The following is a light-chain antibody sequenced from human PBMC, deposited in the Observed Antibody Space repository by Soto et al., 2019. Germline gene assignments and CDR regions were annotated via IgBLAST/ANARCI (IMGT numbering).Light chain of an antibody. Sequence: MVVALSPGTMTLSPGERATLSCRASQSVSSSYLAWYQQKPGQAPRLLIYGASSRATGIPDRFSGSGSGTDFTLTISRLEPEDFAVYYCQQYGSSPGTFGQGTKVDIK. CDR1: QSVSSSY. J-gene: IGKJ1*01. CDR2: GAS. CDR3: QQYGSSPGT. V-gene: IGKV3-20*01.